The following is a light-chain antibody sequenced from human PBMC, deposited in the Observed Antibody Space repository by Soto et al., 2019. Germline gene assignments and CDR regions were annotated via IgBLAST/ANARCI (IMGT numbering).Light chain of an antibody. CDR2: EAK. V-gene: IGLV2-23*01. CDR1: SSDVGSYNL. Sequence: SVLTQPASVSGSPGQSTTISCTGTSSDVGSYNLVSWYQQHPGKAPKLMIYEAKKRPSGVSNRFSGSKSGNTASLTISGLQAEDEADYYCCSYAGSTTFYVFGTGTKVTVL. CDR3: CSYAGSTTFYV. J-gene: IGLJ1*01.